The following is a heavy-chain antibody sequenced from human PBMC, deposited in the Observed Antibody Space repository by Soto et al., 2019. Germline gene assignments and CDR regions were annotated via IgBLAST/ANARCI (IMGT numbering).Heavy chain of an antibody. CDR3: ARDGVSRGWLPSHDAFDI. D-gene: IGHD6-19*01. CDR1: GGTFSSYD. V-gene: IGHV1-69*01. J-gene: IGHJ3*02. Sequence: QVQLVQSGAEVKKPGSSVKVSCKASGGTFSSYDISWVRQAPGQGLEWMGGIIPIFGTTNYAQKFQGRVTITAYESTSTAYMELSSLRSEDTAVYYCARDGVSRGWLPSHDAFDIWGQGTMVTVSS. CDR2: IIPIFGTT.